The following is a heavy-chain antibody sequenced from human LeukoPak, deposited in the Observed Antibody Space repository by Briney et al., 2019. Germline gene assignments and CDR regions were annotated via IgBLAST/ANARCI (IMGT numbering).Heavy chain of an antibody. J-gene: IGHJ4*02. D-gene: IGHD2-15*01. CDR2: IYSGGST. Sequence: GGSLRLSCAASGFTFSDYYMSWVRQAPGKGLEWGSVIYSGGSTYYAASVKGRFTISRDNSKNTLYLQMNSLRAEDTAVYYCARERGRREDSCSGGSCYFDYWGQGTLVTVSS. CDR3: ARERGRREDSCSGGSCYFDY. V-gene: IGHV3-66*01. CDR1: GFTFSDYY.